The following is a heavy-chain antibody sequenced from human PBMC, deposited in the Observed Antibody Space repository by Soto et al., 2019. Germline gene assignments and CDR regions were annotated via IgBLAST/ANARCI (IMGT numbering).Heavy chain of an antibody. CDR3: ARDPSPYDFWSGSKRPYGLDV. CDR2: ISTSSSYK. V-gene: IGHV3-21*01. D-gene: IGHD3-3*01. CDR1: GFTFSSYI. Sequence: PGESLKISCAASGFTFSSYIINWVRQAPGRGLEWVSSISTSSSYKYYADSVKGRFTISRDNAKNSLYLQMNSLRAEDTAVYYCARDPSPYDFWSGSKRPYGLDVWGQGTTVTVSS. J-gene: IGHJ6*02.